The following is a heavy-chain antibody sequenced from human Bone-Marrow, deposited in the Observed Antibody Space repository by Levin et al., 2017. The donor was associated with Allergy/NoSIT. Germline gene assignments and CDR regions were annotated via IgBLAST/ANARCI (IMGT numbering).Heavy chain of an antibody. CDR1: GDSVNSGSYY. J-gene: IGHJ4*01. V-gene: IGHV4-61*02. Sequence: PSETLSLTCTVSGDSVNSGSYYWTWIRQAAGKGLEWIGRIYTRGSPNYSPSLKGRITISLDTSKNQFSLQLHSATAADTGIYYCARDSGFSSFLDYGGHGALVTVSS. D-gene: IGHD3-3*02. CDR3: ARDSGFSSFLDY. CDR2: IYTRGSP.